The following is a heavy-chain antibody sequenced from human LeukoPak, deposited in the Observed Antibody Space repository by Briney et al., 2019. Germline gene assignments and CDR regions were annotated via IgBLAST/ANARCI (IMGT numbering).Heavy chain of an antibody. V-gene: IGHV4-34*01. Sequence: SETLSLTCAVYGGSFSGYYRSWIRQPPGKGLEWIGEINHSGSTNYNPSLKSRVTISVDTSKNQFSLKLSSVTAADTAVYYCARYYYDSSGYLLWGQGTLVTVSS. CDR3: ARYYYDSSGYLL. CDR1: GGSFSGYY. CDR2: INHSGST. J-gene: IGHJ4*02. D-gene: IGHD3-22*01.